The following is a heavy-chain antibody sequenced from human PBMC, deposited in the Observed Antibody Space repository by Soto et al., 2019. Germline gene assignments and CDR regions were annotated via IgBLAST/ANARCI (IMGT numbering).Heavy chain of an antibody. CDR3: ASSYGSGYRAFDY. CDR2: INPILSMS. CDR1: GDTFTFYS. V-gene: IGHV1-69*02. Sequence: QVQLVQSGAEVKRPGSSVQVSCKASGDTFTFYSINWVRQAPGLGLEWMGRINPILSMSNYAQRFQGRVTMTADKSTSTAYMELISLRSEDTAIYYCASSYGSGYRAFDYWGQGALVTVSS. J-gene: IGHJ4*02. D-gene: IGHD3-10*01.